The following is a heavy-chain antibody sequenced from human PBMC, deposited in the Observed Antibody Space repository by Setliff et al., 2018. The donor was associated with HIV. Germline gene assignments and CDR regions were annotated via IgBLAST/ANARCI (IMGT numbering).Heavy chain of an antibody. V-gene: IGHV4-61*09. CDR2: FYGTAST. J-gene: IGHJ3*02. Sequence: SETLSLTCTVSGGSIRSGAYYWNWIRQSAGKGLEWIGHFYGTASTNYSPSLKSRLTISVDTWENEVSLKLSSVTAADTAIYYCARGDQLGLDIWGQGTKGTVS. CDR3: ARGDQLGLDI. D-gene: IGHD3-3*02. CDR1: GGSIRSGAYY.